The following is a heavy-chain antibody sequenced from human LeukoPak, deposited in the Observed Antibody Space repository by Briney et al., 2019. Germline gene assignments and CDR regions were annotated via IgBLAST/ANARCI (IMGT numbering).Heavy chain of an antibody. J-gene: IGHJ5*02. CDR2: IIPILGIA. D-gene: IGHD2-2*01. CDR1: GGTFSSYA. V-gene: IGHV1-69*04. Sequence: GSSVKVSCKASGGTFSSYAISWVRQAPGQGLEWMGGIIPILGIANYAQKFQGRVTITADKSTSTAYMELSSLRSEDTAVYYCARDPHIVEVPAATWFDPWGQGTLVTVSS. CDR3: ARDPHIVEVPAATWFDP.